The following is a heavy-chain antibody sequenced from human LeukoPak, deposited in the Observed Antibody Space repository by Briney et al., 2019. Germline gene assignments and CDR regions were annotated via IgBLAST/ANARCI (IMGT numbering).Heavy chain of an antibody. D-gene: IGHD6-19*01. V-gene: IGHV2-70*01. J-gene: IGHJ3*02. Sequence: SGPTLVNPTRTLTLTCTFSGFSLSTSGMCVSWIRQPPGKALEWLALIDWDDDKYYSTSLKTRPTISKDTSKNQVVLTMTNMDPVDTATYYCARSKLAVAGTGDAFDIWGQGTMVTVSS. CDR1: GFSLSTSGMC. CDR2: IDWDDDK. CDR3: ARSKLAVAGTGDAFDI.